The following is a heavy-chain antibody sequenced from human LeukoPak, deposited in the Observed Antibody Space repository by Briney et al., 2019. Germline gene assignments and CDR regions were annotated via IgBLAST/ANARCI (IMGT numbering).Heavy chain of an antibody. Sequence: KPGGSLRLSCVASGFDVNNAWMGWVRQDSGKGLEWLGRINRNVECATTDYTASLKGRFTFSRDDSKSIAYLQMNSLKSEDTAVYYCTRGKGDQGWYWGQGTLVTVSS. D-gene: IGHD2-15*01. CDR1: GFDVNNAW. CDR3: TRGKGDQGWY. J-gene: IGHJ4*02. V-gene: IGHV3-15*01. CDR2: INRNVECATT.